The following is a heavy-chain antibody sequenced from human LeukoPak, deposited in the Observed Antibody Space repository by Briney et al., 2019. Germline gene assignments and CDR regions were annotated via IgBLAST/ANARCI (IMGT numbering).Heavy chain of an antibody. V-gene: IGHV4-30-4*07. Sequence: PSETLSLTCAVSGGSISSGGYSWSWIRQPPGKAMEFIAYIYYTGNTYFNPSLKSRVTISVDTSKNQFSLKLSSVTAADTAVYYCARDSGIAVAGPDYWGQGTLVTVSS. CDR2: IYYTGNT. CDR3: ARDSGIAVAGPDY. D-gene: IGHD6-19*01. J-gene: IGHJ4*02. CDR1: GGSISSGGYS.